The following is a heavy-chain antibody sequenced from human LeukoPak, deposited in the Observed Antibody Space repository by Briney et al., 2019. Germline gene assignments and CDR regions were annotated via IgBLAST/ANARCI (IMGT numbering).Heavy chain of an antibody. CDR1: GFTFSSYE. CDR2: ISSSGSNI. V-gene: IGHV3-48*03. Sequence: GGSLRLSCTASGFTFSSYEMNWVRQAPGKGLEWVSSISSSGSNIYYAGSVKGRFTISRDNAKNSLYLKMNSLRAEDTAVYYCARALGINLWGQRTLVTVSS. D-gene: IGHD1-14*01. CDR3: ARALGINL. J-gene: IGHJ5*02.